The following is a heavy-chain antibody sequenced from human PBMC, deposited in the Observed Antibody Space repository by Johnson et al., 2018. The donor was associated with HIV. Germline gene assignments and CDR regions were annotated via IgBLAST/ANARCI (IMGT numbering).Heavy chain of an antibody. D-gene: IGHD3-10*01. CDR1: GFTFDDYA. CDR3: AKDGGYGSGRWNAFDI. Sequence: VQLVESGGFVVQPGGSLRLSCAASGFTFDDYAMHWVRQAPGKGLEWVSLISWDGGSTYYADSVKGRFTISRDNSKNSLYLQMNSLRAEDTALYYCAKDGGYGSGRWNAFDIWCQGTMVTVSS. V-gene: IGHV3-43D*03. J-gene: IGHJ3*02. CDR2: ISWDGGST.